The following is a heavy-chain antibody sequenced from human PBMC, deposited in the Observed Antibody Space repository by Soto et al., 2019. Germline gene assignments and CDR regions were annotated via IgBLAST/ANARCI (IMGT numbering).Heavy chain of an antibody. D-gene: IGHD6-19*01. CDR1: GLSLSNAKMG. V-gene: IGHV2-26*01. CDR3: ARTTSSSGWLGFDI. J-gene: IGHJ3*02. CDR2: IFSSDEK. Sequence: QVTLKESGPVLVKPTETLTLTCTVSGLSLSNAKMGVSWIRQPPGKALEWLAHIFSSDEKSYSASLKSRLTIPKDTSRSQVVLTLTNMDPVDTATYYCARTTSSSGWLGFDIWGQGTMVTVSS.